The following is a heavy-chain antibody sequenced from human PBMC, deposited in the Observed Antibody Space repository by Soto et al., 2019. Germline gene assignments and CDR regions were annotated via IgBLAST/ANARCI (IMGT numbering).Heavy chain of an antibody. D-gene: IGHD2-15*01. J-gene: IGHJ4*02. CDR3: ARDKGFCSDTSCPDFDY. CDR1: GGTLSSYT. Sequence: QVQLVQSGAEVKKPGSSVKVSCKASGGTLSSYTFSWVRQAPGQGLEWMGSVLPDFGVTSYAKKFQGRFTLVVDTSTSTAYMELNSLRYEDTSVYYCARDKGFCSDTSCPDFDYWGKGTLVTVSS. CDR2: VLPDFGVT. V-gene: IGHV1-69*08.